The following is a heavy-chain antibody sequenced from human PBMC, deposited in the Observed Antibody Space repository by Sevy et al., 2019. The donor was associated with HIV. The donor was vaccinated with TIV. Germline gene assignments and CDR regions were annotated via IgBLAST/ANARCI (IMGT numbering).Heavy chain of an antibody. Sequence: GGSLRLSCVASGFTFRSYWMSWVRQAPGKGLEWVAHIKSDGSEKYHVESVKDRFTISRDNAKNSLYLQMNSVRAEDTAGYYCARDCSSTSCLWGLDVWGPGTTVTVSS. CDR3: ARDCSSTSCLWGLDV. CDR1: GFTFRSYW. J-gene: IGHJ6*02. V-gene: IGHV3-7*03. CDR2: IKSDGSEK. D-gene: IGHD2-2*01.